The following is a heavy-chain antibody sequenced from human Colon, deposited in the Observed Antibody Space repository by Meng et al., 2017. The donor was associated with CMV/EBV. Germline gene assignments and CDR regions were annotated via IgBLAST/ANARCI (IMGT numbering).Heavy chain of an antibody. CDR1: GFALRTPEVG. Sequence: QTPLKESGPTPVKPTPTLTLTCTFSGFALRTPEVGVHWIRQPPGKALELLALIYWDDDNQFRPSLKNRITITKDSSKNQVVLTMTNMDPVDTATYYCAHGRGWLTDYWGQGTLVTVSS. V-gene: IGHV2-5*02. D-gene: IGHD6-19*01. CDR3: AHGRGWLTDY. J-gene: IGHJ4*02. CDR2: IYWDDDN.